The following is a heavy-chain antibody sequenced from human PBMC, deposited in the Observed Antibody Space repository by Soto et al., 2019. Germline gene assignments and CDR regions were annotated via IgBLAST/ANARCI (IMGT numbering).Heavy chain of an antibody. Sequence: ASVKVSCKASGYTFTSYGISWVRQAPGQGLEWMGWISAYNGNTNYAQKLQGRVTMTTDTSTSTAYMELRSLRSDDTAVYYCVGCSSTSCQTENNWFDPWGQGTLVTVSS. D-gene: IGHD2-2*01. CDR3: VGCSSTSCQTENNWFDP. V-gene: IGHV1-18*01. CDR2: ISAYNGNT. CDR1: GYTFTSYG. J-gene: IGHJ5*02.